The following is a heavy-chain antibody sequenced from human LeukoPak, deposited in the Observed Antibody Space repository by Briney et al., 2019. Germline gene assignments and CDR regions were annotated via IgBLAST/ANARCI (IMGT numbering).Heavy chain of an antibody. V-gene: IGHV3-48*03. D-gene: IGHD5-24*01. CDR1: GFTFSSYE. CDR2: ISSSGSTI. CDR3: AREGRWLHFLDY. Sequence: GESLRLSCAASGFTFSSYEMNWVRQAPGKGLEWVSYISSSGSTIYYADSVKGRFTISRDNAKNSLYLQINSLRAEDTAVYYCAREGRWLHFLDYRGQGTLVTVSS. J-gene: IGHJ4*02.